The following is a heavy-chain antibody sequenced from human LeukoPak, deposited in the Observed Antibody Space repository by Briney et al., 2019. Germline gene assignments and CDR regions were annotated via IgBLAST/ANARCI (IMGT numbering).Heavy chain of an antibody. CDR1: GGSFSGYY. J-gene: IGHJ4*02. V-gene: IGHV4-34*01. D-gene: IGHD4-17*01. CDR3: ARGGEHDYGDYWFDY. Sequence: SETLSLTCAVYGGSFSGYYWSWIRQPPGKGLEWIGEINHSGSTSYNPSLKSRVTISVDTSKNQFPLKLSSVTAADTAVYYCARGGEHDYGDYWFDYWGQGTLVTVSS. CDR2: INHSGST.